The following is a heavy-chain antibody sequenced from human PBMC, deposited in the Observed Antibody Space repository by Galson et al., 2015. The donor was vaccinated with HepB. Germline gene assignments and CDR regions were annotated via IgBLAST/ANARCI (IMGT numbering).Heavy chain of an antibody. CDR3: ATDEVVITSGNDAFDI. CDR2: ISGSGGST. D-gene: IGHD3-22*01. V-gene: IGHV3-23*01. CDR1: GFTFSSYA. Sequence: SLRLSCAASGFTFSSYAMSWVRQAPGKGLEWVSAISGSGGSTYYADSVKGRFTISRDNSKNTRYLQMNSLRAEDTAVYYCATDEVVITSGNDAFDILGQGRMVTVSS. J-gene: IGHJ3*02.